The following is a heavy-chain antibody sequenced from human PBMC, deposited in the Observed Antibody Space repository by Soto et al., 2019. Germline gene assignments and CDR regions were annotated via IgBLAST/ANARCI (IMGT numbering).Heavy chain of an antibody. J-gene: IGHJ3*02. CDR2: FDPEDGET. CDR3: ATEQKTYDYIWGSYRYGAFDI. D-gene: IGHD3-16*02. Sequence: ASVKVSCKVSGYTLTELSVHWVRQAPGKGLEWMGGFDPEDGETIYAQKFQGRVTMTEDTSTDTAYMELSSLRSEDTAVYYCATEQKTYDYIWGSYRYGAFDIWGQGTMVTVSS. V-gene: IGHV1-24*01. CDR1: GYTLTELS.